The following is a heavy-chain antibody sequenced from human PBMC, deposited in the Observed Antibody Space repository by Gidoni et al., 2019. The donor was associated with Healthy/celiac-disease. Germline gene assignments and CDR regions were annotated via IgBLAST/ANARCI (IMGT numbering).Heavy chain of an antibody. D-gene: IGHD5-12*01. J-gene: IGHJ5*02. CDR2: IYYSGST. CDR3: ARQGDIGNWFDP. CDR1: GGSISSSSYY. V-gene: IGHV4-39*01. Sequence: QLQLQESGPGLVKPSETLSLTCTVSGGSISSSSYYWGWIRQPPGKGLEWIGSIYYSGSTYYNPSLKSRVTISVDTSKNQFSLKLSSVTAADTAVYYCARQGDIGNWFDPWGQGTLVTVSS.